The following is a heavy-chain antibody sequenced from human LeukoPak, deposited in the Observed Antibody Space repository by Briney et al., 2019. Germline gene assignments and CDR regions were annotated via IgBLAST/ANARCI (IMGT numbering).Heavy chain of an antibody. D-gene: IGHD3-10*01. CDR2: ISAYNGNT. V-gene: IGHV1-18*01. Sequence: ASVKVSCKASGYTFTSYGISWVRQAPGQGLEWMGWISAYNGNTNYAQKLQGRVTMTTDTSTSTAYMELRSLRSDDTAVYYCAREGTFYGSGSYYGYWGQGTLVTVSS. J-gene: IGHJ4*02. CDR3: AREGTFYGSGSYYGY. CDR1: GYTFTSYG.